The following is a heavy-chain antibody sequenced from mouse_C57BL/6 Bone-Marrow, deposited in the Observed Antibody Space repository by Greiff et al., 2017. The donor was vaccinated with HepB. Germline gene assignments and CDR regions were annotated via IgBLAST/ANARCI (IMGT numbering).Heavy chain of an antibody. CDR2: IWSDGST. CDR1: GFSLTSYG. D-gene: IGHD1-2*01. J-gene: IGHJ4*01. V-gene: IGHV2-6*03. Sequence: VQVVESGPGLVAPSQSLSITCTVSGFSLTSYGVHWVRQPPGKGLEWLVVIWSDGSTTYNSALKSRLSISKDNSKSQVFLKMNSLQTDDTAMYYCARDYGRGYYYAMDYWGQGTSVTVSS. CDR3: ARDYGRGYYYAMDY.